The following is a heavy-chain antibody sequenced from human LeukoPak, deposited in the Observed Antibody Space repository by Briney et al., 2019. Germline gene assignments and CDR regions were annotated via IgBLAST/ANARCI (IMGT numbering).Heavy chain of an antibody. J-gene: IGHJ4*02. Sequence: PSETLSLTCTVSRGSISRGDYYWSWIRQPPGKGLEWLGYIHYSGNAYYNPSLKSRVTISVQTSKEQFSLNLSSVTAADTAVYYCAVNYDILTGYYYFDYWGQGTLVTVSS. D-gene: IGHD3-9*01. CDR1: RGSISRGDYY. CDR2: IHYSGNA. CDR3: AVNYDILTGYYYFDY. V-gene: IGHV4-30-4*01.